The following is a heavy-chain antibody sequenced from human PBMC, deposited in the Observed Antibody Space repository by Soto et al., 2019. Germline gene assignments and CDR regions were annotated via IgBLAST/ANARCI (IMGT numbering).Heavy chain of an antibody. D-gene: IGHD6-6*01. J-gene: IGHJ6*03. CDR2: IYPGDSDT. V-gene: IGHV5-51*01. CDR1: GYSFTSYW. Sequence: GESLKISCKGSGYSFTSYWIGWVRQMPGKGLGWMGIIYPGDSDTRYSPSFQGQVTISADKSISTAYLQWSSLKASDTAMYYCAREVASSSSVLGRYYYYYMDVWGKGTTVTVSS. CDR3: AREVASSSSVLGRYYYYYMDV.